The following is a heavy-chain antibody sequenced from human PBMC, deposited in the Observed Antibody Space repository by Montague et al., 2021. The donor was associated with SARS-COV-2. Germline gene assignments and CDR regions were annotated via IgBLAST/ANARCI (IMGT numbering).Heavy chain of an antibody. CDR3: ARVPLYFEGFDS. CDR2: INHSGST. J-gene: IGHJ4*02. Sequence: SETLSLTSAVYGGSLSGYYWSWIRQPPGKGLEWIGEINHSGSTNYNPSLKSRVTISLDTSKNQFSLKLSSVTAADTAVYYCARVPLYFEGFDSWGPGILVAVSS. D-gene: IGHD3-9*01. CDR1: GGSLSGYY. V-gene: IGHV4-34*01.